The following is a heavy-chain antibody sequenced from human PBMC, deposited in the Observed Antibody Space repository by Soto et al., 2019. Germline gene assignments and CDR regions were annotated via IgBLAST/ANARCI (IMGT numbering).Heavy chain of an antibody. CDR2: IDPSDSYT. CDR1: GYSFTSYW. D-gene: IGHD3-22*01. V-gene: IGHV5-10-1*03. J-gene: IGHJ4*02. Sequence: EVQLVQSGAEAKKPGDSLRISCKGSGYSFTSYWISWLRQMPGKGLEWMGRIDPSDSYTNYSPSFQGHVTISADKSISTAYRQWSSLKASDTAMYYCARQDSSGYYRRAFDYWGQGTLVTVSS. CDR3: ARQDSSGYYRRAFDY.